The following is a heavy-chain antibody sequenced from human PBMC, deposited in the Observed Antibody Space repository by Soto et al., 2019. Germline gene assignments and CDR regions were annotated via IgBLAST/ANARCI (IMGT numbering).Heavy chain of an antibody. V-gene: IGHV2-26*01. D-gene: IGHD6-19*01. Sequence: QVTLKESGPVLVKPTETLTLRCTVSGLSITDSEMGVSWISQPPGQPLEWLAHIDSSGEKSYRTFLKSRLAISKETSKSQIVLTMTNMDPADTATYYCARRHLAVAVSPWFDPWGQGIPVTVSS. CDR1: GLSITDSEMG. J-gene: IGHJ5*02. CDR2: IDSSGEK. CDR3: ARRHLAVAVSPWFDP.